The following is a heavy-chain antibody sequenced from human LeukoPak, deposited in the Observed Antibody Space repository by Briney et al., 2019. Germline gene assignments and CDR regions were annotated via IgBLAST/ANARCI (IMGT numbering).Heavy chain of an antibody. V-gene: IGHV3-23*01. Sequence: PGGSLRLSCAASGFTFSSYAMSWVRQAPGKGLEWVSAISGSGGSTYYADPVKGRFTISRDNSKNTLYLQMNSLRAEDTAVYYCAKVASVVPAAIPYFDYWGQGTLVTVSS. J-gene: IGHJ4*02. CDR2: ISGSGGST. CDR3: AKVASVVPAAIPYFDY. CDR1: GFTFSSYA. D-gene: IGHD2-2*02.